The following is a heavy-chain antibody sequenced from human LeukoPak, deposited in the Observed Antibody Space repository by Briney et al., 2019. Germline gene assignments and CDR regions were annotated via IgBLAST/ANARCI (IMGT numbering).Heavy chain of an antibody. CDR1: GFTLGDYA. D-gene: IGHD3-10*01. V-gene: IGHV3-49*03. CDR2: IRSKAYGGTT. J-gene: IGHJ4*02. Sequence: GGSLRLSCTASGFTLGDYAMSWFRQAPGKGLEWVGFIRSKAYGGTTEYAASVKGRFTISRDDSKSIAYLQMNSLKTEDTAVYYCTREGVGGFDYWGQGTLVTVSS. CDR3: TREGVGGFDY.